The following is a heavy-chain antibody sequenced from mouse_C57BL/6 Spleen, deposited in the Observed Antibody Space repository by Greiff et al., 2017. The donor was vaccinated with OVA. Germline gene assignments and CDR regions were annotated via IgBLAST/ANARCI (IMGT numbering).Heavy chain of an antibody. CDR2: IYPGDGDT. CDR1: GYAFSSSW. V-gene: IGHV1-82*01. CDR3: ARYYLSYYYAMDY. Sequence: VQLVESGPELVKPGASVKISCKASGYAFSSSWMNWVKQRPGKGLEWIGRIYPGDGDTNYNGKFKGKATLTADKSSSTAYMQLSSLTSEDSAVYFCARYYLSYYYAMDYWGQGTSVTVSS. J-gene: IGHJ4*01. D-gene: IGHD1-1*01.